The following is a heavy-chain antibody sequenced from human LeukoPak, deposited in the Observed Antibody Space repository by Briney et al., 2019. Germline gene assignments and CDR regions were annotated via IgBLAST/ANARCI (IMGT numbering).Heavy chain of an antibody. Sequence: GGSLRLSCATSGFTFKNFELNWVRQAPGQGLEWLSYSSSSGKTSYYADSVKGRFTISRDNAKKTLYLQMNSLRAEDTAVYYCARKVGSGSYNYYMDVWGKGTTVTVSS. CDR2: SSSSGKTS. J-gene: IGHJ6*03. D-gene: IGHD3-10*01. V-gene: IGHV3-48*03. CDR3: ARKVGSGSYNYYMDV. CDR1: GFTFKNFE.